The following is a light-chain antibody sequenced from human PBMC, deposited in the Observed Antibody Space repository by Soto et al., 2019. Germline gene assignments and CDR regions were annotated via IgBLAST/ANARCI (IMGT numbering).Light chain of an antibody. CDR2: GNS. CDR3: QSYDSSLSGYV. CDR1: SSNIGAGYD. V-gene: IGLV1-40*01. Sequence: QLVLTQPPSVSVAPGQRVTISCTGSSSNIGAGYDVHWYQQLPGTAPKLLIYGNSNRPSGVPDRFSGSKSGTSASLAITGLQAEDEADYYCQSYDSSLSGYVFGTGTKVTVL. J-gene: IGLJ1*01.